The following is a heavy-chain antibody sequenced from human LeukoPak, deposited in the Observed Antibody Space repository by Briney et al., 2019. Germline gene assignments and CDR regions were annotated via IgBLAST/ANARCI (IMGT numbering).Heavy chain of an antibody. Sequence: SETLSLTCTVSGGSITSNYWNWIRQPAGKGLEWIGRIYTIGTTNYNPSLKNRVTMSVDASRNQFSLKLTSVTAADTAVHYCAKDRGSSAFSDWYFDVWGRGTLVTVSS. J-gene: IGHJ2*01. CDR2: IYTIGTT. CDR1: GGSITSNY. V-gene: IGHV4-4*07. D-gene: IGHD3-10*01. CDR3: AKDRGSSAFSDWYFDV.